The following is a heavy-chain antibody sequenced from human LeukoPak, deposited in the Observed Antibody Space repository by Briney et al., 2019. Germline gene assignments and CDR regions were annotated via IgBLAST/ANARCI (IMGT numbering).Heavy chain of an antibody. CDR1: GGSISSSSYY. CDR2: IYYSGST. V-gene: IGHV4-39*07. J-gene: IGHJ4*02. Sequence: PSETLSLTCTVSGGSISSSSYYWGWIRQPPGKGLEWIGSIYYSGSTYYNPSLKSRVTISVDTSKNQFSLKLSSVTAADTAVYYCARQEGFGEALRYWGQGTLVTVSS. D-gene: IGHD3-10*01. CDR3: ARQEGFGEALRY.